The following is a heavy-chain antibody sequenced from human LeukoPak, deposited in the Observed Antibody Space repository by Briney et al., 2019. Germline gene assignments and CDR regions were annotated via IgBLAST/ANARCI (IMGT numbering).Heavy chain of an antibody. CDR2: IYPRDGST. CDR1: GYTFTSNY. D-gene: IGHD5-24*01. V-gene: IGHV1-46*01. CDR3: ARGAQMATTSFDY. Sequence: GASVKVSCKASGYTFTSNYIHWVRQAPGQGLEWMGMIYPRDGSTSYAQKFQGRVTVTRDTSTSTVHMELSGLRSEDTAVYYCARGAQMATTSFDYWGQGTLVTVSS. J-gene: IGHJ4*02.